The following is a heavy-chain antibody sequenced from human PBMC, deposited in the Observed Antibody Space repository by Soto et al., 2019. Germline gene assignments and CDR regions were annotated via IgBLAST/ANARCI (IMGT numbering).Heavy chain of an antibody. J-gene: IGHJ6*02. CDR1: GNSISTYY. D-gene: IGHD3-16*01. V-gene: IGHV4-59*01. CDR2: IYYSGST. Sequence: PSETLSLTCTVSGNSISTYYWGWIRQPPGRGLEWIGYIYYSGSTNYNPSLKSRATLSVDTSKNQFSLKLRSVTAADTAVYYCARGGTLGGADAWGPGTTVTVSS. CDR3: ARGGTLGGADA.